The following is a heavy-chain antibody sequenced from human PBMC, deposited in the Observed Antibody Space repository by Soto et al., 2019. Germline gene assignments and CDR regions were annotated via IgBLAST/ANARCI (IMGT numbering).Heavy chain of an antibody. D-gene: IGHD2-21*01. CDR1: GGSISSYY. Sequence: SETLSLTCTVSGGSISSYYWSWIRQPPGKGLEWIGYIYYSGSTNYNPSLKSRVTISVDTSKNQFSLKLSSVTAADTAVYYCGREIVGYNWFDPWGQGTLVTVSS. V-gene: IGHV4-59*01. J-gene: IGHJ5*02. CDR2: IYYSGST. CDR3: GREIVGYNWFDP.